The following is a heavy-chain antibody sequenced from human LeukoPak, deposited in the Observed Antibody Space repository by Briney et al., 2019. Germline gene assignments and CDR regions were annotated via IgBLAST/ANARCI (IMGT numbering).Heavy chain of an antibody. CDR2: INPNSVGT. J-gene: IGHJ6*02. Sequence: ASVKVSCKASGYTFTGYDIHWVRQAPGQGLEWMGWINPNSVGTKYAQKFQGRVTMTRDTSISTAYMELSRLRSDDTVVYYCARGGSGSCLWYYYGMDVWGQGTTVTVSS. D-gene: IGHD3-10*01. V-gene: IGHV1-2*02. CDR3: ARGGSGSCLWYYYGMDV. CDR1: GYTFTGYD.